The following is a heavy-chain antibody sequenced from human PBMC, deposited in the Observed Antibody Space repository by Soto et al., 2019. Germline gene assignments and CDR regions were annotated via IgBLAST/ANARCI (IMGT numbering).Heavy chain of an antibody. V-gene: IGHV4-59*01. CDR2: IYYSGST. CDR1: GGSISSYY. CDR3: ARAGGMTTTLMDV. J-gene: IGHJ6*02. D-gene: IGHD4-4*01. Sequence: QVQLQESGPGLVKPSETLSLTCTVSGGSISSYYWSWIRQPPGKGLEWIGYIYYSGSTNYNPSLKSRVTISEDTSKSQFSLKLISVTAADTAVYYCARAGGMTTTLMDVWGQGTTVTVSS.